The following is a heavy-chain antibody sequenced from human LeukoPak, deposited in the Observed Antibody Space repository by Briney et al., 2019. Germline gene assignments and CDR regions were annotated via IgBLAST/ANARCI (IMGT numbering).Heavy chain of an antibody. V-gene: IGHV4-30-4*01. D-gene: IGHD3-3*01. J-gene: IGHJ4*02. CDR3: ARGEEYYDFWSGYLIDY. Sequence: SQTLSLTCTVSGGSISSGDYYWSWIRQPPGKGLEWIGYIYYSGSTYYNPSLKSRVTISVDTSKNQFSLKLSSVTAADTAVYYCARGEEYYDFWSGYLIDYWGQGTLVTVSS. CDR1: GGSISSGDYY. CDR2: IYYSGST.